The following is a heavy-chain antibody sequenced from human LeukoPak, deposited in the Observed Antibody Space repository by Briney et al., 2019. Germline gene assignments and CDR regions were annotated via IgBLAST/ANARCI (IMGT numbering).Heavy chain of an antibody. CDR3: ARELYDSSGYYDY. J-gene: IGHJ4*02. CDR2: IYGGGST. D-gene: IGHD3-22*01. Sequence: PGGSLRLSCAASGFTVSSNYMSWVRQAPGKGLEWVSVIYGGGSTYYADSVKGRFTISRDNSKNTLYLQMNSLRAEDTAVYYCARELYDSSGYYDYWGQGTLVTVSS. CDR1: GFTVSSNY. V-gene: IGHV3-53*01.